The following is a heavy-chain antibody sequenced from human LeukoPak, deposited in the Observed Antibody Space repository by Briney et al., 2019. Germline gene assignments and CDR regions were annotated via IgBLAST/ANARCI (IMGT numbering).Heavy chain of an antibody. CDR3: ARDGPGYSLDY. Sequence: GGSLRLSCAASGFSFSSYEMNWVRQAPGKGLEWVSWISTSGSTPNYADSVKGRFTVSRDNARNSLYLQMNSLRAEDTAVYYCARDGPGYSLDYWGQGTLVTVSS. J-gene: IGHJ4*02. CDR2: ISTSGSTP. CDR1: GFSFSSYE. V-gene: IGHV3-48*03. D-gene: IGHD5-18*01.